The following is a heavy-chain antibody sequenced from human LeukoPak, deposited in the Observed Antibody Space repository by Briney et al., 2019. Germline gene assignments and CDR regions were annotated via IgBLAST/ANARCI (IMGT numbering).Heavy chain of an antibody. D-gene: IGHD5-12*01. CDR3: AKEGKIAATEPDY. V-gene: IGHV3-30*02. CDR1: GFTFSSYG. CDR2: IHYDGSNK. J-gene: IGHJ4*02. Sequence: GGSLRLSCAASGFTFSSYGMHWVRQAPGKGLEWVAFIHYDGSNKYYADSVKGRFTISRDTSKNTLYLQMNSLRPEDTAVYYCAKEGKIAATEPDYWGQGTLVTVSS.